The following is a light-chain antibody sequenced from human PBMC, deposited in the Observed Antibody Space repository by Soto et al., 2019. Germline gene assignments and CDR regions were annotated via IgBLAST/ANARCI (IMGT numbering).Light chain of an antibody. J-gene: IGLJ2*01. CDR2: LNSDGSH. Sequence: QLVLTQSPSASASLGASVKLTCTLSSGHSNYAIAWHQQQPEKGPRYLMKLNSDGSHSKGDGIPDRFSGSSSGAERYLTISSLQSEDEADYYWQTWVTGIVVFGGGTKLTVL. CDR1: SGHSNYA. CDR3: QTWVTGIVV. V-gene: IGLV4-69*01.